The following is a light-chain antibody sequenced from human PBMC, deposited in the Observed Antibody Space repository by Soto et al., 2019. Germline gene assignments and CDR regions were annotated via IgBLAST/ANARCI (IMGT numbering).Light chain of an antibody. J-gene: IGLJ1*01. CDR2: EVS. CDR1: SSDVGGYNY. Sequence: QSVLTQPPSASGSPGQSVTISCTGTSSDVGGYNYVSWYQQHPGKAPKVIIYEVSKRPSGVPDRFSGSKSGSTASLTVSGLQAEDEADYYCAAWDDSLSGYVFGTGTKVTVL. CDR3: AAWDDSLSGYV. V-gene: IGLV2-8*01.